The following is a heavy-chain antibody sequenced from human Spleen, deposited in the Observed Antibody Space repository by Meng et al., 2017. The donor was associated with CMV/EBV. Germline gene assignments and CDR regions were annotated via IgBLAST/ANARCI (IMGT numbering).Heavy chain of an antibody. J-gene: IGHJ4*02. Sequence: ASVKVSCKASGYTFTGYYMHWVRQAPGQGLEWMGWINPNSGGTNYAQKFQGRVTMTRETSISTAYMELSRLRSDDTAVYYCARGGYCSSSSCYEFDHWGQGALVTVSS. CDR1: GYTFTGYY. CDR2: INPNSGGT. D-gene: IGHD2-2*01. CDR3: ARGGYCSSSSCYEFDH. V-gene: IGHV1-2*02.